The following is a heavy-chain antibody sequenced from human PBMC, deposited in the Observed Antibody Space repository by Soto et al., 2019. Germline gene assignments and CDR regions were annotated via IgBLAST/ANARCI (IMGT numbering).Heavy chain of an antibody. J-gene: IGHJ5*02. V-gene: IGHV4-4*02. CDR3: ARGSTNGVGNWFDP. CDR1: SGSIRSSNW. CDR2: IYHSGST. Sequence: QVQLQESGPGLVKPSGTLSLTCAVSSGSIRSSNWWSWVRQPPGKGLAWMGEIYHSGSTNYNPSLKSRVTISVDKSKNQFYHKLSSVPAADTAVYYCARGSTNGVGNWFDPWGQGTLVTVSS. D-gene: IGHD2-8*01.